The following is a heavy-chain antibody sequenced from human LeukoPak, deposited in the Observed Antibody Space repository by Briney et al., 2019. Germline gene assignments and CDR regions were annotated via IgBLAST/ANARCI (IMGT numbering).Heavy chain of an antibody. Sequence: PGGSLRLSCAASGFTFSSYAMHWVRQAPGKGLEWVAAISYDGSNKYYADSVKGRFTISRDNSKNTLYLQMNSLRAEDTAVYYCARGPHDYVWGSYRYTHFDYWGQGTLVTVSS. J-gene: IGHJ4*02. D-gene: IGHD3-16*02. CDR2: ISYDGSNK. CDR1: GFTFSSYA. V-gene: IGHV3-30-3*01. CDR3: ARGPHDYVWGSYRYTHFDY.